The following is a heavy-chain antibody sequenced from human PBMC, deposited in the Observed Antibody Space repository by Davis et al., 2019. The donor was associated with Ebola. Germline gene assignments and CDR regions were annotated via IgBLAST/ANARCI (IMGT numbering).Heavy chain of an antibody. CDR1: GVSISTHY. CDR2: IYYTGSA. J-gene: IGHJ4*02. D-gene: IGHD3-10*01. CDR3: SERGSSV. V-gene: IGHV4-59*08. Sequence: PSETLSLTCTVSGVSISTHYWSWIRQPPGKGLEWIGSIYYTGSAHYNSSLNSRVTISVDTSRNQFSLKLTSVTAADTAMYYCSERGSSVWGQGALVTISS.